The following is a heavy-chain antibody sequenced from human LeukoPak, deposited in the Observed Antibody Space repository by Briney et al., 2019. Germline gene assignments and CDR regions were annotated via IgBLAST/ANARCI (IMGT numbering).Heavy chain of an antibody. V-gene: IGHV4-59*01. D-gene: IGHD3-10*01. CDR3: ARDPRRVRGVIINFGAFDI. J-gene: IGHJ3*02. CDR2: IYYSGST. CDR1: GGSISSYY. Sequence: PSETLSLTCTVSGGSISSYYWSWIRQPPGKGLEWIGYIYYSGSTNYNPSLKSRVTISVDTSKNQFSLKLSSVTAADTAVYYCARDPRRVRGVIINFGAFDIWGQGTMVTVSS.